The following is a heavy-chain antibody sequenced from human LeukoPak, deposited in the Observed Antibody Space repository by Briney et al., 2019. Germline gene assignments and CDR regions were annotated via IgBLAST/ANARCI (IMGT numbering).Heavy chain of an antibody. V-gene: IGHV4-61*02. J-gene: IGHJ4*01. Sequence: PSQTLSLTCTVSGVPVATGTYYWTWIRQPAGKGLEWIGRISTSGNTNYNPSLRGRATMSLDTSKTQVSLRLRSVSAADTTVHYCPRETDTSGRTHDYWGQGTLVTVSS. CDR1: GVPVATGTYY. CDR2: ISTSGNT. D-gene: IGHD3-10*01. CDR3: PRETDTSGRTHDY.